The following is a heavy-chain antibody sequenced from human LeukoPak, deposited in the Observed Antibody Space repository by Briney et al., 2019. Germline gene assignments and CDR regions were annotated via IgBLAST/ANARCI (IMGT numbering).Heavy chain of an antibody. V-gene: IGHV3-30*04. CDR3: AKRIQSAMATGY. Sequence: GGSLRLSCAASGFTFSSYAMHWVRQAPGKGLEWVAVISYDGSNKYYADSVKGRFTISRDNSKNTLYLQMNSLRAEDTAVYYCAKRIQSAMATGYWGQGTLVTVSS. D-gene: IGHD5-18*01. CDR1: GFTFSSYA. CDR2: ISYDGSNK. J-gene: IGHJ4*02.